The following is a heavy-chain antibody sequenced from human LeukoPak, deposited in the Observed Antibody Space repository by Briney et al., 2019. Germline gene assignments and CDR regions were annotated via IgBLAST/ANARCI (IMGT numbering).Heavy chain of an antibody. V-gene: IGHV3-7*03. CDR2: IKQDGREK. D-gene: IGHD2-15*01. J-gene: IGHJ5*02. Sequence: GGSLRLSCAASGFTFSNYWMAWVRQAPAKGLEWVANIKQDGREKYYVDSVKGRFTISRDNAKNSLFLEMNSLRAEDTAVYYCARDPRSAGRYNWFDPWGQGTPVTVSS. CDR3: ARDPRSAGRYNWFDP. CDR1: GFTFSNYW.